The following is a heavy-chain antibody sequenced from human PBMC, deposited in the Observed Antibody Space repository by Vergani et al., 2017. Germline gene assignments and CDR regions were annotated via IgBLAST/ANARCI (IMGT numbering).Heavy chain of an antibody. D-gene: IGHD5-18*01. V-gene: IGHV4-39*07. CDR1: GGSISSSSYY. J-gene: IGHJ3*02. Sequence: QLQLQESGPGLVKPSETLSLTCTVSGGSISSSSYYWGWIRQPPGKGLEWIGSIYYSGSTYYNPSLKSRVTISVDTSKNQFSLKLSSVTAADTAVYYCARVNDGIDTAMGADAFDSWGQGTMVTVSS. CDR3: ARVNDGIDTAMGADAFDS. CDR2: IYYSGST.